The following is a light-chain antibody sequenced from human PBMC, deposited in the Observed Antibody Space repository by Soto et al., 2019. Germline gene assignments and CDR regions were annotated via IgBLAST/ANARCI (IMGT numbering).Light chain of an antibody. Sequence: QSALAQPASVSGSPGQSITISCSGTSSDVGGHDYVSWYQQHPGKAPRLTIFQVSRRPSGVSNRFSASKSGNTASLTISGLQAEDEAEYFCFSHSDNNPFYVFGSGTKVTDL. CDR1: SSDVGGHDY. CDR2: QVS. J-gene: IGLJ1*01. V-gene: IGLV2-14*03. CDR3: FSHSDNNPFYV.